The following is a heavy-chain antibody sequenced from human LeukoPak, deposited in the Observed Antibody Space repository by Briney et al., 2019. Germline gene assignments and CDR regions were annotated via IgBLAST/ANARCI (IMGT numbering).Heavy chain of an antibody. CDR2: ISAYNGNT. J-gene: IGHJ6*02. CDR3: ARLDIVLVVAATPLHYGMDV. D-gene: IGHD2-15*01. V-gene: IGHV1-18*01. Sequence: ASVKVSCKASGCTFTSYGISWVRQAPGQGLEWMGWISAYNGNTNYAQKLQGRVTMTTDTSTSTAYMELRSLRSDDTAVYYCARLDIVLVVAATPLHYGMDVWGQGTTVTVSS. CDR1: GCTFTSYG.